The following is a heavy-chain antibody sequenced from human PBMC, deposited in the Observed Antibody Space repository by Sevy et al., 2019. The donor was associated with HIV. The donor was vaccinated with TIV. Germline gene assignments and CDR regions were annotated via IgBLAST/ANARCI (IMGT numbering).Heavy chain of an antibody. D-gene: IGHD3-10*01. CDR2: MYYSGST. Sequence: SETLSLTCTVSGGSISSSGSYWGWIRQPPGKGLEWIGSMYYSGSTYHSPSLKTRITISVDTSKNQFSLRLSSVIAADTVVYCCARHRDYVTMVRGIDQWGQGTLVTVSS. J-gene: IGHJ4*02. CDR3: ARHRDYVTMVRGIDQ. V-gene: IGHV4-39*01. CDR1: GGSISSSGSY.